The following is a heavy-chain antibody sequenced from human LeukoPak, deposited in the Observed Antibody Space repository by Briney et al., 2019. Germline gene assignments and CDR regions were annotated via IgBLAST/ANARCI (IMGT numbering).Heavy chain of an antibody. V-gene: IGHV3-23*01. CDR3: AELGITMIGGV. CDR2: IDYSGGST. J-gene: IGHJ6*04. D-gene: IGHD3-10*02. Sequence: GGSLRLSCTASGFTLSSYEMSWIRQAPGKGLEWVSSIDYSGGSTYYADSVKGRFTISRDNAKNSLYLQMNSLRAEDTAVYYCAELGITMIGGVWGKGTTVTISS. CDR1: GFTLSSYE.